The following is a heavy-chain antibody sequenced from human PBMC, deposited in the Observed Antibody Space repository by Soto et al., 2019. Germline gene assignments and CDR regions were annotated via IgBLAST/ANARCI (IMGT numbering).Heavy chain of an antibody. CDR3: ASYDPIITMVRGVIIPPDSYYYGMDV. D-gene: IGHD3-10*01. V-gene: IGHV1-69*13. CDR2: IIPIFVTA. CDR1: GGTFSSYA. J-gene: IGHJ6*02. Sequence: ASVKVSCKASGGTFSSYAISWVRQAPGQGLEWMGGIIPIFVTANYAQKFQGRVTITADESTSTAYMELSSLRSEDTAVYYCASYDPIITMVRGVIIPPDSYYYGMDVWGQGTTVTVSS.